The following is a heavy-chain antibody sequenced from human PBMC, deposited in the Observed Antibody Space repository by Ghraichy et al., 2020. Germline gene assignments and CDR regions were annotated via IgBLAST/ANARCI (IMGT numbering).Heavy chain of an antibody. V-gene: IGHV1-18*01. CDR2: ISAYNGNT. J-gene: IGHJ5*02. CDR3: ARDRPGTVTTTIKSWFDP. Sequence: ASVKVSCKASGYTFTSYGISWVRQAPGQGLEWMGWISAYNGNTNYAQKLQGRVTMTTDTSTSTAYMELRSLRSDDTAVYYCARDRPGTVTTTIKSWFDPWGQGTLVTVSS. CDR1: GYTFTSYG. D-gene: IGHD4-17*01.